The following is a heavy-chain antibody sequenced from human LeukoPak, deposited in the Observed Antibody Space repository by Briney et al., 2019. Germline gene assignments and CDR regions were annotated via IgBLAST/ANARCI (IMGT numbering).Heavy chain of an antibody. CDR1: GGSISSSNW. V-gene: IGHV4-4*02. CDR2: IYHSGST. D-gene: IGHD2-2*01. J-gene: IGHJ4*02. CDR3: ASGNTSPYYFDY. Sequence: PSETLSLTCAVSGGSISSSNWWSWVRQPPGKGLEWIGEIYHSGSTNYNPSLKSRVTISVDKSKNQFSLKLSSVTAADTAVYYFASGNTSPYYFDYWGQGTLVTVSS.